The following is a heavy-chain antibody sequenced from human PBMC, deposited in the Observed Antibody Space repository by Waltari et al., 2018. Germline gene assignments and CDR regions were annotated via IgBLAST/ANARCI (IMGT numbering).Heavy chain of an antibody. V-gene: IGHV3-23*01. D-gene: IGHD3-16*02. Sequence: EVQLLESGGGLVQPGGSLRLSRESPGFKFGHSALCWVSQAPGKGLEWISGISGSSSSTYYADSVKGRFTISRDNSKNTLYLQMNSLRVEDTAVYFCAKVEGGIVTRYYALDIWGQGTMVTVSS. J-gene: IGHJ3*02. CDR2: ISGSSSST. CDR3: AKVEGGIVTRYYALDI. CDR1: GFKFGHSA.